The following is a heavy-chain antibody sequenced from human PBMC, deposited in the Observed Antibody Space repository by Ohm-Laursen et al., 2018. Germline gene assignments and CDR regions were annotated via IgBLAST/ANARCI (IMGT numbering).Heavy chain of an antibody. Sequence: SETLSLTWTVSGGSISSYYWSWIRQPPGKGLEWIGYVYGSGSTNYNPSLKSRITISVDTSKNQFSLELRSVTAADTAVYYCARGGDSPDYWGQGTLVTVSS. CDR1: GGSISSYY. CDR3: ARGGDSPDY. V-gene: IGHV4-59*01. D-gene: IGHD2-21*02. J-gene: IGHJ4*02. CDR2: VYGSGST.